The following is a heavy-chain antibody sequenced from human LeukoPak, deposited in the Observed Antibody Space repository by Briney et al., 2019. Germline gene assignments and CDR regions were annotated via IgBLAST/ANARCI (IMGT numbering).Heavy chain of an antibody. CDR1: GFTFSSYS. CDR2: ISSSSSTI. V-gene: IGHV3-48*04. D-gene: IGHD6-13*01. J-gene: IGHJ5*02. CDR3: ARRFSSSWEVNWFDP. Sequence: PGGSLRLSCAASGFTFSSYSMNWVRQAPGKGLEWVSYISSSSSTIYYADSVKGRFTISRDNAKNSLYLQMNSLRAEDTAVYYCARRFSSSWEVNWFDPWGQGTLVTVSS.